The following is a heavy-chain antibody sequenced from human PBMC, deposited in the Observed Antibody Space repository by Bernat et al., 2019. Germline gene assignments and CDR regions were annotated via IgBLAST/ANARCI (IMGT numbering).Heavy chain of an antibody. CDR3: EGGERSTGYDILDD. CDR1: GLTFTNYA. J-gene: IGHJ4*02. CDR2: ISHDGVNK. D-gene: IGHD3-9*01. V-gene: IGHV3-30-3*01. Sequence: QVQLVESGGGVVQPGRSLRLSCAASGLTFTNYAMHWVRQAPGKGLEWVSVISHDGVNKHYGDSVKGRFTISRDNSNNMGFLQMSSLRVEDTAVYFCEGGERSTGYDILDDWGQGTLVTVSS.